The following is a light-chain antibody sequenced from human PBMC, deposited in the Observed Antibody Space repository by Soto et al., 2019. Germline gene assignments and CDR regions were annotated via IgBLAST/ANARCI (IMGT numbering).Light chain of an antibody. V-gene: IGLV2-8*01. CDR3: SSYAGSSNV. CDR2: EVN. CDR1: SSDVGGYNY. Sequence: VLTQPPSASGSPGQSVAISCTGTSSDVGGYNYVSWYQQHPGKAPKLMIHEVNKRPSGVPDRFSGSKSGNTASLTVSGLQAEDEADYYCSSYAGSSNVFGTGTKVTVL. J-gene: IGLJ1*01.